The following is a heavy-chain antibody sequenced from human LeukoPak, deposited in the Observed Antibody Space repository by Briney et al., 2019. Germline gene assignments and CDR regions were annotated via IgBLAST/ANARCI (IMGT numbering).Heavy chain of an antibody. D-gene: IGHD3-22*01. Sequence: GGSLRLSCAASGFTFSSYAMHWVRQAPGKGLEGVAVISYDGSNKYYADSVKGRFTISRDNSKNTLYLQMNSLRAEDTAVYYCARVQYYYDSSGYYYFDYWGQGTLVTVSS. J-gene: IGHJ4*02. CDR1: GFTFSSYA. CDR2: ISYDGSNK. V-gene: IGHV3-30-3*01. CDR3: ARVQYYYDSSGYYYFDY.